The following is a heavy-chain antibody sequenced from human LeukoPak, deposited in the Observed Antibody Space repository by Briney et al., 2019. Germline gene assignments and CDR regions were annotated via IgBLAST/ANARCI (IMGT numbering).Heavy chain of an antibody. CDR3: ARDSPYYYDSSGYYGNWFDP. V-gene: IGHV4-38-2*02. CDR2: IYHSGST. D-gene: IGHD3-22*01. CDR1: GYSISSGYY. J-gene: IGHJ5*02. Sequence: SETLSLTCTVSGYSISSGYYRGWIRQPPGKGLEWIGSIYHSGSTYYNPSLKSRVTISVDTSKNQFSLKLSSVTAADTAVYYCARDSPYYYDSSGYYGNWFDPWGQGTLGTVSS.